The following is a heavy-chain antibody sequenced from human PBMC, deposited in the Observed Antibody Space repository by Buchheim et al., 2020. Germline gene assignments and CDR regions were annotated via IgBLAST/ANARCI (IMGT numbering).Heavy chain of an antibody. CDR2: INSEGNRT. D-gene: IGHD5-18*01. CDR3: ARDHVDTSSYYYGMDV. Sequence: EVQLVESGGGLVQPEGSLRLSCVASGFTFNTYWMHWVRQVPGKGLVWVSRINSEGNRTSHADSVKGRFPISRDNAKNTLYLQMNSLTVEDTAVYYCARDHVDTSSYYYGMDVWGQGTT. CDR1: GFTFNTYW. V-gene: IGHV3-74*01. J-gene: IGHJ6*02.